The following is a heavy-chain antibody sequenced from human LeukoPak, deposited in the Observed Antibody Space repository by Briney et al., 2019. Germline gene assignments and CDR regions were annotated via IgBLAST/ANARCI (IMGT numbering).Heavy chain of an antibody. CDR3: ARHGSGSVAAPKY. CDR2: IFYSGST. J-gene: IGHJ4*02. D-gene: IGHD4-23*01. CDR1: GGSISSYY. Sequence: PSETLSLTCTVSGGSISSYYWSWVRQPPGKGLEWIGYIFYSGSTKYNPSLKSGGTISVDTSNNQFSLNLTSVTAADTAVYYCARHGSGSVAAPKYWGQGALVTVSS. V-gene: IGHV4-59*08.